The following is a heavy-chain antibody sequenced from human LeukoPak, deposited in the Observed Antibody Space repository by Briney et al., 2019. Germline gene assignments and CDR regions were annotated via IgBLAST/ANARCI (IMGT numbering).Heavy chain of an antibody. D-gene: IGHD6-6*01. CDR3: ARDLRDRSSYYYYMDV. V-gene: IGHV4-31*03. J-gene: IGHJ6*03. Sequence: PSQTLSLTCTVSGGSISSGGYYWSWIRQHPGKGLEWIGYIYYSGSTYYNPSLKSRVTISVDTSKNQFSLKLSSVTAADTAVYYCARDLRDRSSYYYYMDVWGKGTTVTVSS. CDR2: IYYSGST. CDR1: GGSISSGGYY.